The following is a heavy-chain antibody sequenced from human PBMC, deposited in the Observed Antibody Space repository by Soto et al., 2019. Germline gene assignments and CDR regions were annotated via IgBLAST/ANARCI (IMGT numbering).Heavy chain of an antibody. CDR3: AKDPSKYYYGSGTYYFDY. J-gene: IGHJ4*02. Sequence: PGGSLRLSCKVSGFTFNDCGMHWVRQAPGKGLEWVAVIWSDGRNKYYADSVKGRFTISRDSSSNTVYLQMNSLRGEDTALYYCAKDPSKYYYGSGTYYFDYWGQGTQVT. CDR2: IWSDGRNK. V-gene: IGHV3-33*06. D-gene: IGHD3-10*01. CDR1: GFTFNDCG.